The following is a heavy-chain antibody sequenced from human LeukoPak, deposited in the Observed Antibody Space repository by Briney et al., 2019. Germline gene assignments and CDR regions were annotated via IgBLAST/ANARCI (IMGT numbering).Heavy chain of an antibody. V-gene: IGHV4-59*08. Sequence: PSETLSLTCTVSGGSISSYYWSWIRQPPGKGLEWIGYIYYSGSTNYNPSLKSRVTISVDTSKNQFSLKLGSVTAADTAVYYCAAAYITIKPDNPLRYYYYYYMDVWGKGTTVTVSS. CDR1: GGSISSYY. CDR2: IYYSGST. CDR3: AAAYITIKPDNPLRYYYYYYMDV. J-gene: IGHJ6*03. D-gene: IGHD3-3*01.